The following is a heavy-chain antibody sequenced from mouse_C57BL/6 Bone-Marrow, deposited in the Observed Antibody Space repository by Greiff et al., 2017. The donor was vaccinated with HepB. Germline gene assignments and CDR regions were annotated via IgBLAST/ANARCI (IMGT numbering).Heavy chain of an antibody. CDR2: ISYSGST. CDR1: GYSITSGYD. CDR3: AREGYGSSYGYFDV. J-gene: IGHJ1*03. Sequence: VQLQQSGPGMVKPSQSLSLTCTVTGYSITSGYDWHWIRHFPGNKLEWMGYISYSGSTNYNPSLKSRISITHDTSKNHFFLKLNSVTTEDTATYYCAREGYGSSYGYFDVWGTGTTVTVSS. D-gene: IGHD1-1*01. V-gene: IGHV3-1*01.